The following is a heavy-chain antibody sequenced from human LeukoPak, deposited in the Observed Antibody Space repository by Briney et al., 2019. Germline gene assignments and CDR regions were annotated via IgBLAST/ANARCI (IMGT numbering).Heavy chain of an antibody. CDR2: IYYSGGT. CDR3: ARGWGIAAESEGDYYYHYMDV. D-gene: IGHD6-13*01. J-gene: IGHJ6*03. CDR1: GGSISSYY. Sequence: SETLSLTCTVSGGSISSYYWSWIRQPPGKGLEWIGYIYYSGGTNYNPSLKSRVTISVDTSKNQFSLKLSSVTAADTAVYYCARGWGIAAESEGDYYYHYMDVWGNGTTVTVSS. V-gene: IGHV4-59*01.